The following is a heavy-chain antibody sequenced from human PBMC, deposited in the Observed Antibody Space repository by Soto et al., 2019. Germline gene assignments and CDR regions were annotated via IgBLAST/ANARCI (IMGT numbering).Heavy chain of an antibody. V-gene: IGHV1-69*13. CDR2: IIPIFGTA. J-gene: IGHJ1*01. CDR3: AREGCGGDCYQSGYFQH. Sequence: GASVKVSCKASGGTFSSYAISWVRQAPGQGLEWMGGIIPIFGTANYAQKFQGRVTITADESTSTAYMELSSLRSEDTAVYYCAREGCGGDCYQSGYFQHWGQGTLVTVSS. D-gene: IGHD2-21*02. CDR1: GGTFSSYA.